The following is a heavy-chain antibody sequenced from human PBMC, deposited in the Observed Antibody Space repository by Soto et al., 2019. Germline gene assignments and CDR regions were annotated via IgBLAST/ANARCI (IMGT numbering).Heavy chain of an antibody. D-gene: IGHD3-9*01. V-gene: IGHV3-23*01. CDR3: AKGGAVYGLLTHDY. J-gene: IGHJ4*02. CDR2: ITGSSSNL. Sequence: EVQLLESGGGLEQPGGSLRLSCAASGFTFRDYAMSWVRQAPGKGLEWVTTITGSSSNLYYSDSVKGRFAISRDNSKNTLYLQMDSLIAEDTAVYYCAKGGAVYGLLTHDYWGQGTLVTVSS. CDR1: GFTFRDYA.